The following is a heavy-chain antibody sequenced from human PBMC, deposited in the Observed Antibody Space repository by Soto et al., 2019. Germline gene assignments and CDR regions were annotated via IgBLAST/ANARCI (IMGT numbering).Heavy chain of an antibody. CDR3: ARGGIAARPKNYYYYGMDV. J-gene: IGHJ6*02. Sequence: SETLSLTCAVYGGSFSGYYWSWIRQLPGKGLEWIGEINHSGSTNYNPSLKSRVTISVDTSKNQFSLKLSSVTAADTAVYYCARGGIAARPKNYYYYGMDVWGQGTTVTVSS. V-gene: IGHV4-34*01. CDR2: INHSGST. CDR1: GGSFSGYY. D-gene: IGHD6-6*01.